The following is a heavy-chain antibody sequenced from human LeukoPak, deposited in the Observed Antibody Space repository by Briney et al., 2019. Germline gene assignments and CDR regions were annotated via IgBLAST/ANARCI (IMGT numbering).Heavy chain of an antibody. CDR2: ISGSGGTT. V-gene: IGHV3-23*01. CDR1: GLTFSTYA. Sequence: GGSLRLSCAASGLTFSTYAMSWVRQAPGKGLEWVSAISGSGGTTYYADSVKGRFTTSRDNSNNTLYLQMNSLRADDTPVYYCAKDRGPFLVGFFDSWGQGTLVTVSS. J-gene: IGHJ4*02. CDR3: AKDRGPFLVGFFDS. D-gene: IGHD1-26*01.